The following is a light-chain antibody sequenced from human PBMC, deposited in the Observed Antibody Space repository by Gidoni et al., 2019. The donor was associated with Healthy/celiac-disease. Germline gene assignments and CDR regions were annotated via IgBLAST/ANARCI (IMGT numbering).Light chain of an antibody. CDR1: ALPKKY. Sequence: SYELTQPHSVSVSPGQTGRITCSGDALPKKYPYWYQLKSGQAPVLVIYEDSKRPSGIPARFSGFSSGTMATFTISGAQVEDEADYYCYSPDSSGRGVFGGGTKLTVL. V-gene: IGLV3-10*01. CDR3: YSPDSSGRGV. CDR2: EDS. J-gene: IGLJ2*01.